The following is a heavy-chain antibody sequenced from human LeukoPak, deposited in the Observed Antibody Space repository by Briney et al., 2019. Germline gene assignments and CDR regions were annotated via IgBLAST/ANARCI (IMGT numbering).Heavy chain of an antibody. D-gene: IGHD3-22*01. CDR1: SGFITTYY. J-gene: IGHJ5*02. V-gene: IGHV4-59*01. CDR2: NYYSGTT. CDR3: AREVDSRFDT. Sequence: SETLSLTCTVSSGFITTYYWTWIRQSPGKGLEWIGYNYYSGTTKYNPSLKSRATISADTSKNQFSLNLRSLTPADTAVYYCAREVDSRFDTWGQGVLVSVSS.